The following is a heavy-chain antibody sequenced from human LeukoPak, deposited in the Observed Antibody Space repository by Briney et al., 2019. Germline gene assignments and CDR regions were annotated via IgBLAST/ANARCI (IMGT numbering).Heavy chain of an antibody. CDR1: GYIFTSYG. J-gene: IGHJ4*02. CDR3: ARVVRKIFGVVIFDY. D-gene: IGHD3-3*01. V-gene: IGHV1-18*01. CDR2: ISAYNGNT. Sequence: ASVKVSCKASGYIFTSYGFSWVRPAPGQGLEWMGWISAYNGNTNYAHKLQGRVTMTTDTSTSTAYMELRSLRSDDTAVYYCARVVRKIFGVVIFDYWGQGTLVTVSS.